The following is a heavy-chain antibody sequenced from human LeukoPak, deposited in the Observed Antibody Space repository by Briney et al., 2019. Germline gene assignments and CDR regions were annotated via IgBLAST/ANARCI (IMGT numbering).Heavy chain of an antibody. D-gene: IGHD1-1*01. CDR1: GFTFSSYS. CDR2: ISSSSSYI. V-gene: IGHV3-21*01. CDR3: ARDPYTTGTAYYFDY. J-gene: IGHJ4*02. Sequence: GGSLRLSCAASGFTFSSYSMNWVRQAPGKGLEWVSSISSSSSYIYYADSVKGRFTISRDNAKNSLYLQMNSLRAEDTAVYCCARDPYTTGTAYYFDYWGQGTLVTVSS.